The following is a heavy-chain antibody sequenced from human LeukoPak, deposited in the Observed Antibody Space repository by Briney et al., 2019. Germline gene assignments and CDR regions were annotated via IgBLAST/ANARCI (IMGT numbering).Heavy chain of an antibody. CDR2: ISGSGGTT. J-gene: IGHJ4*02. D-gene: IGHD5-18*01. CDR1: GFTFISYA. Sequence: GGSLRLSCAASGFTFISYAMSWVRQAPGKGLEWVSAISGSGGTTYYTDSVKGRFTISRDNSKNTLYLQMNSLRAEDTAVYYCAKRQGSAIPTGWGQGTLVTVSS. V-gene: IGHV3-23*01. CDR3: AKRQGSAIPTG.